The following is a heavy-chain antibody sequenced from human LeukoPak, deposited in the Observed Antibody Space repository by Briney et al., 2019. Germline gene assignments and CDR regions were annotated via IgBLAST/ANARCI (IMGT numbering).Heavy chain of an antibody. CDR2: ISYEGSDK. CDR3: ARLSSWTPEY. CDR1: GFTFSTYA. D-gene: IGHD3/OR15-3a*01. J-gene: IGHJ4*02. V-gene: IGHV3-30*04. Sequence: GGSLRLSCAVSGFTFSTYAMSWVRQTPGKGLEWVTFISYEGSDKYYADSVKGRFTISRDNSKNTLYLQMNSLRAEDTAVYYCARLSSWTPEYWGQGTLVVVSS.